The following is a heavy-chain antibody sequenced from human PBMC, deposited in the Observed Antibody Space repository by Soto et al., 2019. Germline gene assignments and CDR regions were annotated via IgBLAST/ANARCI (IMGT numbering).Heavy chain of an antibody. CDR2: INADGTST. CDR3: VKVLARGVGVPRFYFDS. CDR1: GFTFSNSW. Sequence: GGSLRLSCAASGFTFSNSWMHWVRQVSGKGLEWVSRINADGTSTSYADSVKGRFTISRDNAKNTLYLHVNSLRAGDTAVYYCVKVLARGVGVPRFYFDSWGQGALVTVSS. V-gene: IGHV3-74*01. J-gene: IGHJ4*02. D-gene: IGHD2-2*01.